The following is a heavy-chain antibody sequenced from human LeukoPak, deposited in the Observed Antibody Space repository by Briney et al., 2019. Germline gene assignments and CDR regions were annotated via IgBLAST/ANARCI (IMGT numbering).Heavy chain of an antibody. CDR2: INPSGGST. Sequence: ASVKVSCKASGYTFTGYYMHWVRQAPGQGLEWMGIINPSGGSTSYAQKFQGRFTMTRDTSTSTVYMELSSLRSEDTAVYYCARDSNPEHYDSSGYLQYWGQGTLVTVSS. CDR1: GYTFTGYY. V-gene: IGHV1-46*01. D-gene: IGHD3-22*01. CDR3: ARDSNPEHYDSSGYLQY. J-gene: IGHJ4*02.